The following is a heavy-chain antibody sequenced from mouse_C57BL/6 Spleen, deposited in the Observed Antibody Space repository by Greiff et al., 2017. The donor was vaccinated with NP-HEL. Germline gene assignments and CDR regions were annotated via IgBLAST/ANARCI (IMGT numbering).Heavy chain of an antibody. V-gene: IGHV1-69*01. CDR2: IDPSDSYT. CDR3: AKLGLLYAMDY. CDR1: GYTFTSYW. J-gene: IGHJ4*01. Sequence: QVQLQQPGAELVMPGASVKLSCKASGYTFTSYWMHWVKQRPGQGLEWIGEIDPSDSYTNYNQKFKGKSTFTVDKSSSTAYMQLSSLTSEDSAVYYCAKLGLLYAMDYWGQGTSVTVSS. D-gene: IGHD4-1*01.